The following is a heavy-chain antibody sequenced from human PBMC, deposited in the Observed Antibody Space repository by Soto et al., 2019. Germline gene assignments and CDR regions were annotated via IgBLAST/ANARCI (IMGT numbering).Heavy chain of an antibody. CDR1: GFTFSGYC. CDR3: AKNRASSSYSGMDV. J-gene: IGHJ6*02. CDR2: IIGSGART. D-gene: IGHD2-21*01. V-gene: IGHV3-23*01. Sequence: EVQLLESGGGLIQPGGSLRLSCAASGFTFSGYCMTWVRQAPGKGLEWVSGIIGSGARTYYADAVKGRFTISRDTSKNTVYLQMNNLRAEDTAVYYCAKNRASSSYSGMDVWGQGTTVTVSS.